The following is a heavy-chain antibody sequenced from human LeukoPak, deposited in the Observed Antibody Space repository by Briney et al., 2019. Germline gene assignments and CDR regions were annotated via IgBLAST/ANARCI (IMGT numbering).Heavy chain of an antibody. V-gene: IGHV4-30-4*01. CDR1: GGSISSGDYY. D-gene: IGHD2-21*02. J-gene: IGHJ4*02. CDR2: IYYSGST. Sequence: PSQTLSLNCTVSGGSISSGDYYWSWIRQPPGKGLEWIGYIYYSGSTYYNPSLKSRVTISVDTSKNQFSLKLSSVTAADTAVYYCARVIVVVTAIYFDYWGQGTLVTVSS. CDR3: ARVIVVVTAIYFDY.